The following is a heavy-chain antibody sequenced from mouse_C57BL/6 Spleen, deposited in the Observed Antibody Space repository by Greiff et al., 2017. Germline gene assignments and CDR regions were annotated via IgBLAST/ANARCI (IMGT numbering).Heavy chain of an antibody. J-gene: IGHJ4*01. CDR1: GYTFTDYN. V-gene: IGHV1-18*01. CDR3: ARGGYDYEGYAMDY. D-gene: IGHD2-4*01. Sequence: EVQLQQSGPELVKPGASVKIPCKASGYTFTDYNMDWVTQSHGKSLEWIGDINPNNGGTIYNQKFKGKATFTVDKSSSTAYMELRSLTSEDTAVYYCARGGYDYEGYAMDYWGQGTSVTVSS. CDR2: INPNNGGT.